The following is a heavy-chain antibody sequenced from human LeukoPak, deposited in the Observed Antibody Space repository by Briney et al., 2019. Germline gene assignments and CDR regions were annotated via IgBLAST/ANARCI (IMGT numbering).Heavy chain of an antibody. V-gene: IGHV3-23*01. CDR2: ISNNGGYT. Sequence: PGGSLRLSCAASGFNVSNNYMTWVRQAPGKGLEWVSAISNNGGYTYYADSVQGRFTISRDNSKSTLCLQMNSLRAEDTAVYYCAKQLGYCSDGSCYFPYWGQGTLVTVSS. J-gene: IGHJ4*02. CDR3: AKQLGYCSDGSCYFPY. CDR1: GFNVSNNY. D-gene: IGHD2-15*01.